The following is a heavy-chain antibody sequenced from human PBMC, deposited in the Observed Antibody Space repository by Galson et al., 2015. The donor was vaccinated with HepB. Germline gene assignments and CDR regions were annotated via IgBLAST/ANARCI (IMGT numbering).Heavy chain of an antibody. V-gene: IGHV3-48*03. D-gene: IGHD6-19*01. CDR1: GFTFRSYE. CDR2: ISSSGSTI. CDR3: ARTGYGSGWTYHFDY. J-gene: IGHJ4*02. Sequence: SLRLSCAASGFTFRSYEMSWVRQAPGKGLEWVSYISSSGSTIYYADSVKGRFTISRVNAKNSLYLQMNSLRAEDTAVYYCARTGYGSGWTYHFDYWGQGTLVTVSS.